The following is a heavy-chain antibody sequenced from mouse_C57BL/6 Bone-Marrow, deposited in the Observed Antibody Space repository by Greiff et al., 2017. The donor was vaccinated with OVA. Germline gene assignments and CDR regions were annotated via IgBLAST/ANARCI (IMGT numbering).Heavy chain of an antibody. V-gene: IGHV1-54*01. CDR2: INPGSGGT. Sequence: VKLMESGAELVRPGPSVKVSCKASGYAFTYYLIEWVKQRPGQGLEWIGVINPGSGGTNYNEKFKGKATLTADKSSSTAYMQLSSLTSEDSAVYFCAREGWDYWGQGTTLTVSS. CDR3: AREGWDY. J-gene: IGHJ2*01. D-gene: IGHD2-3*01. CDR1: GYAFTYYL.